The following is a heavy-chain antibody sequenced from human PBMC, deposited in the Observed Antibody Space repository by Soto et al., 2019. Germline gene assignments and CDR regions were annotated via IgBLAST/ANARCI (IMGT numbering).Heavy chain of an antibody. V-gene: IGHV4-59*01. Sequence: SETLSLTCGVSGGSITDNYWTWIRQSPGKGLEWVGYIYYTGITNYNPSLKRRVTISLDRSKNQFSLKLDSVTAADTAVYYCARALDYDFWGGRNWFDPWGQGTLVTVSS. CDR2: IYYTGIT. D-gene: IGHD3-3*01. CDR3: ARALDYDFWGGRNWFDP. CDR1: GGSITDNY. J-gene: IGHJ5*02.